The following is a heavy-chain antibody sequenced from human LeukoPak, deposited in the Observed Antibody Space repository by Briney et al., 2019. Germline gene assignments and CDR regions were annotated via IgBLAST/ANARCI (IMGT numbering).Heavy chain of an antibody. V-gene: IGHV3-23*01. CDR1: GITLSNYG. CDR3: ARSICGGDCYRPAPNYYFDY. J-gene: IGHJ4*02. Sequence: PGGSLRLSCGVSGITLSNYGMSWVRQAPGKGLEWVSTISALFPNTYSADSVKGRFTISRDNSKSTLYLQMNSLITEDTAVYYCARSICGGDCYRPAPNYYFDYWGQGTLVIVSS. D-gene: IGHD2-21*02. CDR2: ISALFPNT.